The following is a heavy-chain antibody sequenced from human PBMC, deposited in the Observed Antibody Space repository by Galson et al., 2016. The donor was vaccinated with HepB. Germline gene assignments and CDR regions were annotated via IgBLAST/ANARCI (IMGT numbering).Heavy chain of an antibody. CDR2: ISAYNGNT. V-gene: IGHV1-18*01. CDR1: GYTFTSYG. J-gene: IGHJ6*02. D-gene: IGHD2-21*02. Sequence: SVKVSCKASGYTFTSYGISWVRQAPGQGLERMGWISAYNGNTNYVQKLQDRVTMTTDTSTSTAYMELRSLRSDDTAVYYCARDLGWGIVVATASTYTMDVWGQGTTVTVSS. CDR3: ARDLGWGIVVATASTYTMDV.